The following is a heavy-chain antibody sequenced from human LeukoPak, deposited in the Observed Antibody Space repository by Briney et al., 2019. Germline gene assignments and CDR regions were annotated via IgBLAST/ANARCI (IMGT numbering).Heavy chain of an antibody. Sequence: SEALSLTCAVYGGSFSDYYWSWIRQPPGKGLEWIGEINHSGSTNYNTSLKSRVTISLDTSKNQFSLKLSSVTAADTAVYYCARKAYCGGDCYSFDYWGQGTLVTVSS. CDR1: GGSFSDYY. CDR2: INHSGST. CDR3: ARKAYCGGDCYSFDY. J-gene: IGHJ4*02. D-gene: IGHD2-21*02. V-gene: IGHV4-34*01.